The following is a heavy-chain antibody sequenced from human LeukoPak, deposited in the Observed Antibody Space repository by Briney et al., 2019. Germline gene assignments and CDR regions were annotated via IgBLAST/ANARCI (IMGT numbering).Heavy chain of an antibody. V-gene: IGHV4-30-4*08. D-gene: IGHD2-15*01. CDR1: GGSISSGDYY. Sequence: TSETLSLTCTVSGGSISSGDYYRSWIRQPPGKGLEWIGYIYYSGSTYYNPSLKSRVTISVDTSKNQFSLKLSSVTAADTAIYYCARAPLDLSGGSCYYWYFDLWGRGTLVTVSS. CDR2: IYYSGST. CDR3: ARAPLDLSGGSCYYWYFDL. J-gene: IGHJ2*01.